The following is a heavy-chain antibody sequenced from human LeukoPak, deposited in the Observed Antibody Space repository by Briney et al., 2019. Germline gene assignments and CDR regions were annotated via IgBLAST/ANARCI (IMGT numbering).Heavy chain of an antibody. D-gene: IGHD2-21*02. CDR2: ISYDGSNK. CDR3: ARERVVTAIPGLIYGMDV. Sequence: GGSLRLSCAASGFTFSSYAMHWVRQAPGKGLEWVAVISYDGSNKYYADSVKGRFTISRDNSKNTLYLQMNSLRAEDTAVYYCARERVVTAIPGLIYGMDVWGQGTTVTVS. J-gene: IGHJ6*02. CDR1: GFTFSSYA. V-gene: IGHV3-30-3*01.